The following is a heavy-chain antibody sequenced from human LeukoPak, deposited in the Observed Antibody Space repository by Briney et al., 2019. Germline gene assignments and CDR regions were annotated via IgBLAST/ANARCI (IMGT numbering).Heavy chain of an antibody. D-gene: IGHD3-22*01. V-gene: IGHV3-33*08. CDR2: IWYDGSNK. CDR3: ARGHYDSSGYYYGSDY. J-gene: IGHJ4*02. CDR1: GFTFSSYG. Sequence: GGSLRLSCAASGFTFSSYGMHWVRQAPGKGLEWVAVIWYDGSNKYYADSAKGRFTISRDNSKNTLYLQMNSLRAEDTAVYYCARGHYDSSGYYYGSDYWGQGTLVTVSS.